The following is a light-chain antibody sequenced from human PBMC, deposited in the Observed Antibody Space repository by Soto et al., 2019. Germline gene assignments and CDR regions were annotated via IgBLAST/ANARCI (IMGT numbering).Light chain of an antibody. CDR2: SAS. CDR3: QPYNNWPLT. J-gene: IGKJ4*01. CDR1: QSVNRN. Sequence: EIVVTRSPATLSVSPVESATLSCSAIQSVNRNLAWYQQKPGQAPRLLIYSASTGPTGIPARFSGSGFGTEFTLAISSLQYEDFAVYYCQPYNNWPLTFGGGTKVDIK. V-gene: IGKV3-15*01.